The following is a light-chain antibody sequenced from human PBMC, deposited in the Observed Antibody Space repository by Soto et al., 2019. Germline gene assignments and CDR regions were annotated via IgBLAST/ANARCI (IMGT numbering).Light chain of an antibody. V-gene: IGKV2-30*02. Sequence: DVVMTQSPLSLPVTLGQPASISCRSNQSLVHSDGIAYFSWFQQRPGRSPRRLIYKVSNRDSGVPDRFSGSGSGTDFTLKISRVEAEDVGVYYCMQHTHWPYTFGQGTKVDIK. CDR3: MQHTHWPYT. CDR2: KVS. J-gene: IGKJ2*01. CDR1: QSLVHSDGIAY.